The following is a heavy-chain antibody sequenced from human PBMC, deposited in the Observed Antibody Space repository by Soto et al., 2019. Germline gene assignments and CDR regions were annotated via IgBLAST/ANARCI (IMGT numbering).Heavy chain of an antibody. CDR2: IYYSGST. D-gene: IGHD6-6*01. CDR3: AREGSSIAARPNWFDP. Sequence: SETLSLTCTVSGGSVSSGSYYWSWIRQPPGKGLEWIGYIYYSGSTNYNPSLKSRVTISVDTSKNQFSLKLSSVTAADTAVYYCAREGSSIAARPNWFDPWGQGTLVTVSS. V-gene: IGHV4-61*01. J-gene: IGHJ5*02. CDR1: GGSVSSGSYY.